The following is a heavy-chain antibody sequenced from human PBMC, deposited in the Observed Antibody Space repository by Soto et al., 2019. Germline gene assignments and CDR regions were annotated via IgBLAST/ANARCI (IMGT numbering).Heavy chain of an antibody. CDR2: ISASGGDT. J-gene: IGHJ5*02. CDR3: ARRPTATAS. Sequence: EAQMLESGGGSVQPGGSLRLSCAASGFTFSTYAVAWVRQSPGKGLEWVSSISASGGDTWYADSVKGRFTISRDNSKNTLYLQMNSPRVEDTAVYYCARRPTATASWGQGTLVTVSS. D-gene: IGHD1-1*01. CDR1: GFTFSTYA. V-gene: IGHV3-23*01.